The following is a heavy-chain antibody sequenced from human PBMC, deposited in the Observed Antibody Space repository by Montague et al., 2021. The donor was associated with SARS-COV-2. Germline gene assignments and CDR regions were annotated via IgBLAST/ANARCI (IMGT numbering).Heavy chain of an antibody. D-gene: IGHD3-3*01. J-gene: IGHJ4*02. CDR1: GGSISSYY. CDR3: ASQVPDFWSGIDY. Sequence: SETLSLTCTVSGGSISSYYWSWIRQPPGKGLEWIGYIYYSGSTNYSPSLKSRVTISVDTSENQFSLKLSSVTAADTAVYYCASQVPDFWSGIDYWGQGTLVTVSS. V-gene: IGHV4-59*01. CDR2: IYYSGST.